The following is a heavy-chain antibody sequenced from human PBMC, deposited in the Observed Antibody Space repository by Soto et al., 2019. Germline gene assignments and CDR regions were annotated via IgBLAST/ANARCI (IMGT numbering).Heavy chain of an antibody. CDR1: GFSLSTTGVG. CDR3: AQRLRDFGLGRERANYFDP. V-gene: IGHV2-5*02. Sequence: QITLKESGPTLVRPTQTLTLTCTFSGFSLSTTGVGVGWIRQPPGKALEWLALIYWDDDKRSSPSLKSRLTITKHTSKNEELLTMSIMHPVDTATYSGAQRLRDFGLGRERANYFDPGGEGTLVTVSS. CDR2: IYWDDDK. D-gene: IGHD3-16*01. J-gene: IGHJ5*02.